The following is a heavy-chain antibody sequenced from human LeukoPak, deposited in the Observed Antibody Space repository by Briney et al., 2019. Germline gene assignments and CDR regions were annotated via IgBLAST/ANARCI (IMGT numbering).Heavy chain of an antibody. J-gene: IGHJ4*02. D-gene: IGHD3-10*01. CDR2: IKQDGREK. V-gene: IGHV3-7*01. Sequence: GGSLRLSCAASRFTFSSYWMSWVRQAPGKGLEGVANIKQDGREKNYVESVKGRFTISRDNAQNSLYLQMNSLRAEDTAVYYCAHYNPDSGSHDYWGQGTLVTVSS. CDR3: AHYNPDSGSHDY. CDR1: RFTFSSYW.